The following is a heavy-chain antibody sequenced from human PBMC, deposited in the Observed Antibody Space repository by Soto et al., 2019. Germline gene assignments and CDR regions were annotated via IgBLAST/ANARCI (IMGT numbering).Heavy chain of an antibody. CDR2: IKEDGSGK. Sequence: EVQLVESGGGLVQPGGSLRLSCTASGFTFSSYWMSWVRQAPGKGLGWVANIKEDGSGKYYVDSVKGRFTTSRDNAKNSLYLQMNSLRDEDTGVYYCAKTSLRVYYYGMDVWGQGTTVTVSS. CDR1: GFTFSSYW. CDR3: AKTSLRVYYYGMDV. V-gene: IGHV3-7*01. J-gene: IGHJ6*02.